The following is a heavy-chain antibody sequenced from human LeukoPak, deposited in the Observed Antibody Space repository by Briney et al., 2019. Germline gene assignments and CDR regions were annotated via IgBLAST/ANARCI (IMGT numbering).Heavy chain of an antibody. J-gene: IGHJ3*02. CDR3: ARDNVVWSDNGVEDAFDI. Sequence: ASVKVSCMASGYTFTGYYIHWVRQAPGQGLEWMGWIDPKSGGTLYAQSFQGRVTMTRDTSIITAYMDVSSLRSDDTALYYCARDNVVWSDNGVEDAFDIWGQGTMVTVTS. V-gene: IGHV1-2*02. CDR1: GYTFTGYY. CDR2: IDPKSGGT. D-gene: IGHD4-17*01.